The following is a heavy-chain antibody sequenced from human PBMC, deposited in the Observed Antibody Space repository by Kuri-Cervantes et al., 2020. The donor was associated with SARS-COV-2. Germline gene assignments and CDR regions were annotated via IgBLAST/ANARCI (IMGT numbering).Heavy chain of an antibody. CDR1: GFSVSSNF. V-gene: IGHV3-53*01. CDR3: AKDKWVTTKFVCAFDI. Sequence: GESLKISCAAAGFSVSSNFMSWVRQAPGKGLEWVSIIYSSGTTYYADSVKGRFTISRDNSKNTLYLHMNSLRAEDTAVYYCAKDKWVTTKFVCAFDIWGQGTMVTVSS. J-gene: IGHJ3*02. CDR2: IYSSGTT. D-gene: IGHD4-17*01.